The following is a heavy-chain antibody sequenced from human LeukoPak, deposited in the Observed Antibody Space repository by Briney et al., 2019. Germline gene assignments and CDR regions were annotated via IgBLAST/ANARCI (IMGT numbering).Heavy chain of an antibody. CDR2: ICSGGST. CDR3: ARVPGGWDLYFDY. J-gene: IGHJ4*02. Sequence: AGSLRLSCAASGFTVSSNYMTWVRQAPGKGLEWVAVICSGGSTNHDDSFKGRFTISRDNSKNTLYLQMSSLRADDTALYYCARVPGGWDLYFDYWGQGTLVTVSS. V-gene: IGHV3-53*01. D-gene: IGHD1-26*01. CDR1: GFTVSSNY.